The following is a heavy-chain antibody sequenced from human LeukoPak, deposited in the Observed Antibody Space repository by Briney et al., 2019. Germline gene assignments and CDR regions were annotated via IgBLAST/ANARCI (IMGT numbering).Heavy chain of an antibody. J-gene: IGHJ4*02. CDR2: IWCDGSNK. D-gene: IGHD3-10*01. V-gene: IGHV3-33*01. Sequence: PGRSLRLSCAASGFTFSSYGMHWVRQAPGKGLEWVAVIWCDGSNKYYADSVKGRFTISRDNSKNTLYLQMNSLRAEDTAVYYCARDGTRGVIFHYPFDYWGQGTLVTVSS. CDR3: ARDGTRGVIFHYPFDY. CDR1: GFTFSSYG.